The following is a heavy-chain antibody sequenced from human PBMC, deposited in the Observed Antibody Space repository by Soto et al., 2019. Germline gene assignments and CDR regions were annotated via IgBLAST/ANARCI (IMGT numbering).Heavy chain of an antibody. CDR3: ARHHYVLQAFDI. D-gene: IGHD3-16*01. V-gene: IGHV4-30-2*01. CDR2: IYHSGST. Sequence: SETLSLTCAVSGGSISSGGYSWSWIRQPPGKGLEWIGYIYHSGSTYYNPSLKSRVTISVDTSKNQFSLKLSSVTAADTAVYYCARHHYVLQAFDIWGQGTMVTVSS. CDR1: GGSISSGGYS. J-gene: IGHJ3*02.